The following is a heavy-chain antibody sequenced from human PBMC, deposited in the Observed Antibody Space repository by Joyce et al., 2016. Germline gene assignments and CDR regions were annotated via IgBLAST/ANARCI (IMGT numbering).Heavy chain of an antibody. Sequence: EVQLVESGGGLIQPGGSLRLSCAASGFTVSTNFMAWVRQAPGKGLEWVSIIYSGGSTYYADSVRGRFTISRDSSKNTVFLQMNSLRVEDTAVYYCARYYSGWYAGDNWGQEPWSPSPQ. V-gene: IGHV3-53*01. CDR2: IYSGGST. D-gene: IGHD6-19*01. CDR1: GFTVSTNF. CDR3: ARYYSGWYAGDN. J-gene: IGHJ4*01.